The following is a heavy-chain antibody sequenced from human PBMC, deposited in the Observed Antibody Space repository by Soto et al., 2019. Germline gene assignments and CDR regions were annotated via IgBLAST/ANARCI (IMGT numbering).Heavy chain of an antibody. Sequence: SETLSLTCTVSGGSISSSSYYWGWIRQPPGKGLEWIGSIYYSGSTYYNPSLKSRVTISVDTSKNQFSLKLSSVTAADTAVYYCASTRPGMRGSYQPLIDYWGQGTLVTVSS. J-gene: IGHJ4*02. CDR3: ASTRPGMRGSYQPLIDY. V-gene: IGHV4-39*01. CDR2: IYYSGST. CDR1: GGSISSSSYY. D-gene: IGHD2-2*01.